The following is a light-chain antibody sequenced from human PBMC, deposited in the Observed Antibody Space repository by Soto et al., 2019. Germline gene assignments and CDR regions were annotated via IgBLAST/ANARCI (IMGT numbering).Light chain of an antibody. CDR1: QRISRY. Sequence: DVQMTQSPSTLSASVGDRVTITCRASQRISRYLAWYQQKPGEAPKLLIYKASTLESGVPSRFSGSGSGTEFTLTISSLQPDDFATYYCQQYNSYWTFGQGTKVDIK. CDR2: KAS. V-gene: IGKV1-5*03. CDR3: QQYNSYWT. J-gene: IGKJ1*01.